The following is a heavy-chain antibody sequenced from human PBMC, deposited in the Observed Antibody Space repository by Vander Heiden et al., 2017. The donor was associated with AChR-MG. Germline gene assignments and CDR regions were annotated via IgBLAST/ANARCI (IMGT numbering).Heavy chain of an antibody. D-gene: IGHD2-15*01. CDR3: TRREVAATGSDY. J-gene: IGHJ4*02. CDR1: GLTFSASD. Sequence: EVQLVESGGGLVQPGGSLTLPCAASGLTFSASDMHWVRQASGKGLEWVGRIRSKTNNYATAYAASVGGRFTVSRDDSRSTAYLHMNSLKTEDTAVYYCTRREVAATGSDYWGQGTLVTVSS. CDR2: IRSKTNNYAT. V-gene: IGHV3-73*02.